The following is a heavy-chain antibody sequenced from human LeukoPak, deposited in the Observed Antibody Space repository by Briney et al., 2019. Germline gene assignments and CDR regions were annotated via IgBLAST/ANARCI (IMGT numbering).Heavy chain of an antibody. J-gene: IGHJ4*02. CDR2: INHSGST. CDR3: ARTLRSSSTSSSWYDLRFARSHPIDY. D-gene: IGHD6-13*01. Sequence: PSETLSLTCAVYGGSFSGYYWSWIRQPPGKGLEWIGEINHSGSTNYNPSLKSRVTISVDTSKNQFSLKLSSVTAADTAVYYCARTLRSSSTSSSWYDLRFARSHPIDYWGQGTLVTVSS. CDR1: GGSFSGYY. V-gene: IGHV4-34*01.